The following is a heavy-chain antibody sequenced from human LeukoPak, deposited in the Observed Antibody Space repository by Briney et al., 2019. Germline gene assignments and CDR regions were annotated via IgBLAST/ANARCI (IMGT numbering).Heavy chain of an antibody. CDR3: ARSSGGYPRDRVDH. J-gene: IGHJ4*02. D-gene: IGHD1-26*01. V-gene: IGHV3-23*01. Sequence: LPGGSLRLSCAASGFTFSNYAMSWVRQAPGKGLEWVSGIGGSGGSTYYADSVKGRFTNSRENSKNTLYLQMNSLRAEDTAVYYCARSSGGYPRDRVDHWGQGTRVTVSS. CDR1: GFTFSNYA. CDR2: IGGSGGST.